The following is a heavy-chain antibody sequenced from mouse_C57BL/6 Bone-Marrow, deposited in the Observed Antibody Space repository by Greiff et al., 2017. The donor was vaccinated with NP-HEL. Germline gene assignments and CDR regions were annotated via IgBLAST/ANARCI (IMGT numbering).Heavy chain of an antibody. V-gene: IGHV1-9*01. J-gene: IGHJ2*01. D-gene: IGHD3-2*02. CDR1: GYTFTGYW. Sequence: VQLQQSGAELMKPGASVKLSCKATGYTFTGYWIEWVKQRPGHGLEWIGEILPGSGSTNYNEKFKGKATFTADTSSNTAYMQLSSLTTEDSAIYNCARSGSGRTGGGYYFDYWGQGTTLTVSA. CDR2: ILPGSGST. CDR3: ARSGSGRTGGGYYFDY.